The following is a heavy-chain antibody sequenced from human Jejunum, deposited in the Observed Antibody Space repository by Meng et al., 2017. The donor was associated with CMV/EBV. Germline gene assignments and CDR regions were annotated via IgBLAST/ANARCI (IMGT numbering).Heavy chain of an antibody. J-gene: IGHJ4*02. Sequence: VQMVESGGGLVQPGGSLILSCASSGFTFRSYGITWVRQAPGKGLELVSAISGSGDDTHYADSMKGRFTISRDNAKNTLYLQMNNLSAEDTAIYYCTRDPRLADYWGQGTLVTVSS. CDR1: GFTFRSYG. V-gene: IGHV3-23*04. CDR3: TRDPRLADY. D-gene: IGHD6-25*01. CDR2: ISGSGDDT.